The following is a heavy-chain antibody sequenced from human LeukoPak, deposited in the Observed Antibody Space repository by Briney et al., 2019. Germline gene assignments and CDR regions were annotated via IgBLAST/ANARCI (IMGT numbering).Heavy chain of an antibody. V-gene: IGHV4-34*01. D-gene: IGHD6-13*01. CDR1: GFTFSSYW. J-gene: IGHJ1*01. CDR2: INHSGST. CDR3: ARGTHRIAAADVYFQH. Sequence: GSLRLSCAASGFTFSSYWMSWVRQPPGKGLEWIGEINHSGSTNYNPSLKSRVTISVDTSKNQFSLKVSSVTAADTAVYYCARGTHRIAAADVYFQHWGQGTLVTVSS.